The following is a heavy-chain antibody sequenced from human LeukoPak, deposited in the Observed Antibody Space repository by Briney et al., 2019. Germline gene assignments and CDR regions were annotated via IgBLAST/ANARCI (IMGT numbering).Heavy chain of an antibody. CDR3: ARGRIAVSSNSFDP. Sequence: PSQTLSLTCTVSGGSISSGSYYWSWIRQPAGKGLEWIGRIYTSGSTNYNPSLKSRVTISVDTSKNQFSLKLSSVTAADTAVYYCARGRIAVSSNSFDPWGQGTLVTVSS. V-gene: IGHV4-61*02. D-gene: IGHD6-19*01. CDR1: GGSISSGSYY. J-gene: IGHJ5*02. CDR2: IYTSGST.